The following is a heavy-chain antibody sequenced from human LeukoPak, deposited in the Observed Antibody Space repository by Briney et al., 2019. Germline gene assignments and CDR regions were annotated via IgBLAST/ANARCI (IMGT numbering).Heavy chain of an antibody. Sequence: GGSLRLSCVASGFSFSNYSMNWVRQAPGKGLEWVSYISSSGSTIYYADSVKGRFTISRDNAKNSLYLQMNSLRAEDTAVYYCARGGYYYDSSGVLRAFDIWGQGTMVTVSS. CDR2: ISSSGSTI. CDR3: ARGGYYYDSSGVLRAFDI. V-gene: IGHV3-48*04. D-gene: IGHD3-22*01. J-gene: IGHJ3*02. CDR1: GFSFSNYS.